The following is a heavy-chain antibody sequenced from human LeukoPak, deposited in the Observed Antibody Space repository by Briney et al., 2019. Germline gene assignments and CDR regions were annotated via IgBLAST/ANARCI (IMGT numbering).Heavy chain of an antibody. Sequence: KPTETLSLTCTAAGGSISSYYWSWIRQPAGKGLELSGRIYTSGSTNYNPSLKRRVTMSVDTSKNPFSLKLSSVSAADTAVYYCPRPDYDFWSGYFDYWGQGTLVTVSS. CDR1: GGSISSYY. CDR2: IYTSGST. D-gene: IGHD3-3*01. CDR3: PRPDYDFWSGYFDY. J-gene: IGHJ4*02. V-gene: IGHV4-4*07.